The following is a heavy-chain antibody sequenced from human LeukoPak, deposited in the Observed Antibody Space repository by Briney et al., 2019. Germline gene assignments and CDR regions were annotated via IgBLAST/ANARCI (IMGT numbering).Heavy chain of an antibody. J-gene: IGHJ4*02. D-gene: IGHD1-26*01. CDR2: INHSGST. Sequence: PSETLSLTCAVYGGSFSGYYWSWIRQPPGKGLEWIGEINHSGSTNYNPSLKSRVTISVDTSKNQFSLKLSSVTAADTAVYYCATDYHYYSGSYDYWGQGTLVTVSS. CDR3: ATDYHYYSGSYDY. V-gene: IGHV4-34*01. CDR1: GGSFSGYY.